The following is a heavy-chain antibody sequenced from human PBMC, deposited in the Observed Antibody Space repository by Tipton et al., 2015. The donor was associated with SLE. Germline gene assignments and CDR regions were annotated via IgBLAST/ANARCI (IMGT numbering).Heavy chain of an antibody. CDR1: GGSISSSSYY. D-gene: IGHD3-3*01. Sequence: TLSLTCTVSGGSISSSSYYWGWIRQPAGKGLEWIGHIYTSGSTNYNPSLKSRVTMSVDTSKNQFSLKLSSVTAADTAVYYCARGETGPYYDFWSGHTGDWFDPWGQGTLVTVSS. J-gene: IGHJ5*02. CDR2: IYTSGST. CDR3: ARGETGPYYDFWSGHTGDWFDP. V-gene: IGHV4-61*09.